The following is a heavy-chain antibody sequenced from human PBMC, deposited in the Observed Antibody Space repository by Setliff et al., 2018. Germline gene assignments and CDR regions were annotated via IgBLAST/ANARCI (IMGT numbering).Heavy chain of an antibody. J-gene: IGHJ4*02. CDR1: GGSISSSSYH. D-gene: IGHD3-3*01. CDR3: ARRATYYNFWSGYYDY. V-gene: IGHV4-39*07. CDR2: IYYSGST. Sequence: SETLSLTCTVSGGSISSSSYHWGWIRQPPGKGLEWIGSIYYSGSTYYNPSLKGRVTISVDTSKNQFSLKLSSVTAADTAVYYCARRATYYNFWSGYYDYWGQGTLVTVSS.